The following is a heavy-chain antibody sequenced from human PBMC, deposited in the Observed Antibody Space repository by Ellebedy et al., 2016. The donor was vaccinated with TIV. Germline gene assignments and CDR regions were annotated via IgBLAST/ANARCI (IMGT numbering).Heavy chain of an antibody. Sequence: PGGSLRLSCAASGFTFSSYAMSWVRQAPGKGLEWVSAISGSGGSTYYADSVKGRFTISRDNSKNTLYLQLNSLRAEDTAVYYCAREMEEWRYYGSGGVLPDFQHWGQGTLVTVSS. CDR2: ISGSGGST. CDR1: GFTFSSYA. CDR3: AREMEEWRYYGSGGVLPDFQH. V-gene: IGHV3-23*01. D-gene: IGHD3-10*01. J-gene: IGHJ1*01.